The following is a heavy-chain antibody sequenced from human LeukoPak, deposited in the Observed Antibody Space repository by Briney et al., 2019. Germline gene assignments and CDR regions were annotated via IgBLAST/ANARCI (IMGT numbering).Heavy chain of an antibody. V-gene: IGHV3-23*01. CDR2: ISGSSGST. CDR1: GFTFSSYA. D-gene: IGHD1-26*01. Sequence: GGSLRLTCAASGFTFSSYAMSWVRQAPGKGLEWVSGISGSSGSTYYADSVKGRFTISRDNSKNTLYLQMNSLRAEDTAVYYCAKSVGGRDYYYYGMDVWGQGTTVTVSS. J-gene: IGHJ6*02. CDR3: AKSVGGRDYYYYGMDV.